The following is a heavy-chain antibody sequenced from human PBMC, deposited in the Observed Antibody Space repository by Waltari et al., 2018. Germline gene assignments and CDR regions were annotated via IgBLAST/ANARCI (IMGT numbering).Heavy chain of an antibody. CDR3: AKGGGVQLWLFYFDY. CDR1: GFTFSSYA. V-gene: IGHV3-23*01. J-gene: IGHJ4*02. D-gene: IGHD5-18*01. CDR2: ISGSGGST. Sequence: EVQLLESGGGLVQPGGSLRLSCAASGFTFSSYAMSWVRQAPGKGLEWVSAISGSGGSTYYADSVKGRLTISRDNSKNTLYRQMNSLRAEDTAVYYCAKGGGVQLWLFYFDYWGQGTLVTVSS.